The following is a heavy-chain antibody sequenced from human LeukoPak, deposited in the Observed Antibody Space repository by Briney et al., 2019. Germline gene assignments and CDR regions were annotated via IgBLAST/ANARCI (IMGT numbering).Heavy chain of an antibody. Sequence: PSETLSLTCTVSGGSISSSSYYWGWIRQPPGKGLEWIGSIYYSGSTYYNPSLKSRVTISVDKSKNQFSLKLSSVTAADTAVYYCARRITGTLTPLDDWGQGTLVSVSS. CDR1: GGSISSSSYY. CDR2: IYYSGST. CDR3: ARRITGTLTPLDD. V-gene: IGHV4-39*07. D-gene: IGHD1-20*01. J-gene: IGHJ4*02.